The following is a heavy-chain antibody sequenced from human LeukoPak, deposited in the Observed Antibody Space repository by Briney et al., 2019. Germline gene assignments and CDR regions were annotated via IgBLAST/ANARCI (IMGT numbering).Heavy chain of an antibody. Sequence: GGSLRLSCAASRFTVSRHYMNWVRQAPGKGLEWVSVIYSGGNTYYADFVKGRFTISRDNSKNTLFLQMNSLRVEDTAVYYCARGGIAIAGEVGDYWGQGTLVTVSS. V-gene: IGHV3-53*01. CDR2: IYSGGNT. CDR3: ARGGIAIAGEVGDY. CDR1: RFTVSRHY. J-gene: IGHJ4*02. D-gene: IGHD6-13*01.